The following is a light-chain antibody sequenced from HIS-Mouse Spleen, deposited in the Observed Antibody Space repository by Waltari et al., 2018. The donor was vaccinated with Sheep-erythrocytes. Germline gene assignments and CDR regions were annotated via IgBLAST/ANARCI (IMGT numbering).Light chain of an antibody. CDR3: CSYAGSSTV. V-gene: IGLV2-23*01. CDR1: SSDVGSYNL. Sequence: QSALTQPASVSGSPGQSITISCTGTSSDVGSYNLVSWYQQHPGKAPKLMIYEGSKRPSGVSNRLYGSKSGKTASLTISGLQAEDEADYYCCSYAGSSTVFGGGTQLTVL. J-gene: IGLJ7*01. CDR2: EGS.